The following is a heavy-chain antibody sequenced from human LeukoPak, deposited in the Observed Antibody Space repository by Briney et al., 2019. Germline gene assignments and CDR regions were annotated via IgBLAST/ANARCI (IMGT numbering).Heavy chain of an antibody. J-gene: IGHJ4*02. V-gene: IGHV4-30-2*01. CDR2: IYHSGST. CDR3: ARDGGIAAAGLDY. Sequence: PSQTLSLTCTVSGGSISSGGYYWSWIRQPPGKGLEWIGYIYHSGSTYYNPSLKSRVTISVDRSKNQFSLKLSSVTAADTAVYYCARDGGIAAAGLDYWGQGTLVTVSS. D-gene: IGHD6-13*01. CDR1: GGSISSGGYY.